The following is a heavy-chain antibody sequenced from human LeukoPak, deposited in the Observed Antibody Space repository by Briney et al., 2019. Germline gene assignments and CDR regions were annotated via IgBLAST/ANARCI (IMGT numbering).Heavy chain of an antibody. CDR2: IYYSGTT. CDR1: GGSISSSTYN. J-gene: IGHJ4*02. D-gene: IGHD4-17*01. CDR3: ARRYGDYNLDY. V-gene: IGHV4-39*01. Sequence: SETLSLTCTVSGGSISSSTYNCGWIRQTPGKGLEWIGTIYYSGTTYYNPSLKSRVTISVDTSKNQFSLKLSSVTAADTAVYYCARRYGDYNLDYWGQGTLVTVSS.